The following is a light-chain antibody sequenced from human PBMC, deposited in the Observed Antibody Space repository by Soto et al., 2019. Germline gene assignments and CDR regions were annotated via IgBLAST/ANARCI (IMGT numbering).Light chain of an antibody. J-gene: IGKJ4*01. V-gene: IGKV3-11*01. CDR2: DAS. CDR1: QTISNNY. Sequence: EIVLTQSPGTLSLSPGEGATLSCRASQTISNNYLAWYQHKPGQAPRLLIYDASNRATGIPARFSGSGSGTDFTLTISSLEPEDFAVYYCQQRSNWPLLTFGGGTKVEIK. CDR3: QQRSNWPLLT.